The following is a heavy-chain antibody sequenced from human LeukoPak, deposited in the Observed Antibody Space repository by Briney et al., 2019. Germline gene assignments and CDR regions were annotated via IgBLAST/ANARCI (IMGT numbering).Heavy chain of an antibody. CDR1: GFSLSTSGMR. J-gene: IGHJ4*02. D-gene: IGHD6-19*01. CDR2: IDWDDDK. Sequence: SGPALVKPTQTLTLTCTCSGFSLSTSGMRVSWIRQPPGKALEWLARIDWDDDKFYSTSLKTRLTISKDTSKNQVVLTVTNMDPEDTATYYCARTSFGWFDYWGQGTLVTVSS. V-gene: IGHV2-70*04. CDR3: ARTSFGWFDY.